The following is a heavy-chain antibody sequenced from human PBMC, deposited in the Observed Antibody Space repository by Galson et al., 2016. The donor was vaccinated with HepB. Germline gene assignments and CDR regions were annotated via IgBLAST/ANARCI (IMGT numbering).Heavy chain of an antibody. CDR1: GFTFSPYG. CDR3: ARGEGYYNFLTAYSSFDF. CDR2: IWWDGGTK. J-gene: IGHJ4*02. Sequence: SLRLSCAASGFTFSPYGMHWVRQAPGKGLEWVAAIWWDGGTKYYAGSVKGRFTISRDNSKNMLYLEINSLRDEDTAMYYCARGEGYYNFLTAYSSFDFWGRGTLVAVSS. V-gene: IGHV3-33*01. D-gene: IGHD3-9*01.